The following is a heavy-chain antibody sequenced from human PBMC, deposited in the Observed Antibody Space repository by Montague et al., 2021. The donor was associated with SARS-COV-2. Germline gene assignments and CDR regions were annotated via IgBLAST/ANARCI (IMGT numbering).Heavy chain of an antibody. CDR1: GFTFSSYA. D-gene: IGHD3-10*01. CDR3: ATELLWFGEN. J-gene: IGHJ4*02. V-gene: IGHV3-30-3*01. CDR2: ISYDGSNK. Sequence: SLRLSCAASGFTFSSYAMHWVRQAPGKGLEWVAVISYDGSNKYYADSVKGRFTISRDNSKNTLYLQMNSLRAEDTAVYYCATELLWFGENWGQGTLATVSS.